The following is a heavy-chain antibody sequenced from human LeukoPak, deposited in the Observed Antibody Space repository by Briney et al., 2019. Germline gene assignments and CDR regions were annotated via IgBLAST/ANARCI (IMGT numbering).Heavy chain of an antibody. CDR2: INHSGST. CDR1: GGSFHGYY. J-gene: IGHJ3*02. D-gene: IGHD6-19*01. CDR3: ARGHSSGSYGLFDI. V-gene: IGHV4-34*01. Sequence: SETLSLTCAVYGGSFHGYYWSWLRQPPGKGLEWVGEINHSGSTNYNPSLTSRVTISVGTSKNQFSLKLGSVTADGTAVYYCARGHSSGSYGLFDIGGQGTMVSVPS.